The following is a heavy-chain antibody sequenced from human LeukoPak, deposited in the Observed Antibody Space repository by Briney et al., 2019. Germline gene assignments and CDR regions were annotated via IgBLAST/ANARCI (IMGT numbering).Heavy chain of an antibody. CDR1: GFTFRSYW. D-gene: IGHD1-26*01. V-gene: IGHV3-7*01. Sequence: GGSLRLSCAASGFTFRSYWMAWVRQAPGKGLEWVANIKEDESAKHQADSVKGRFTISRDNAQNSVYLQMSSLRGEDTAVYYCARDVGGSLDYWGQGTLVTLS. CDR3: ARDVGGSLDY. CDR2: IKEDESAK. J-gene: IGHJ4*02.